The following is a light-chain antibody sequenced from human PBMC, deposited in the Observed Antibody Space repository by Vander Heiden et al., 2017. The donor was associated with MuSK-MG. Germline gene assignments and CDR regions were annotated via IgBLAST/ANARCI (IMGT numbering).Light chain of an antibody. J-gene: IGKJ4*01. Sequence: DIQLTQSPSFLSASIGDRVTITCRASQGISHYLAWYQQKPGKVPKLLIYAASTLQSGVPSRFSGSGSGTEFTLTISSLQPEDVATYYCQKVNSPPLTFGGGAKVEIK. CDR1: QGISHY. CDR2: AAS. CDR3: QKVNSPPLT. V-gene: IGKV1-27*01.